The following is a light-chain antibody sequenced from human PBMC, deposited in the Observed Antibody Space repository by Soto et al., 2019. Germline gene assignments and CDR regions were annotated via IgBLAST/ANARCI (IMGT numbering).Light chain of an antibody. CDR3: QQYKGSLP. CDR1: QSISDL. V-gene: IGKV1-5*03. CDR2: MAS. Sequence: DIQMTQSPSTLSASVGARVTITCRASQSISDLLAWYQHKPGKAPNLLIYMASVLKSGVPSRFSGSVSVTEYTLTISSVQPGDFASYYCQQYKGSLPFGKGTKVEI. J-gene: IGKJ1*01.